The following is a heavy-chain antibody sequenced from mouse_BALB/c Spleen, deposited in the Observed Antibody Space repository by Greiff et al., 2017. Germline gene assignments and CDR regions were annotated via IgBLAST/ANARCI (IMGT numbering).Heavy chain of an antibody. D-gene: IGHD1-1*01. CDR1: GFNIKDTY. CDR3: ARGALRSYAMDD. V-gene: IGHV14-3*02. J-gene: IGHJ4*01. Sequence: VQLQQSGAELVKPGASVKLSCTASGFNIKDTYMHWVKQRPEQGLEWIGRIDPANGNTKSDPKFQGQATITADTSSNTAYLQLSSLTSEDTAVYYCARGALRSYAMDDGGQGTSVTVSS. CDR2: IDPANGNT.